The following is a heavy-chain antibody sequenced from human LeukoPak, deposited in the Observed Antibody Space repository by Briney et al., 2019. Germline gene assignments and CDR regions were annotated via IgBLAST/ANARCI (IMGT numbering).Heavy chain of an antibody. J-gene: IGHJ6*03. CDR3: ARHYGDYLGYMDV. CDR1: GGSISSSSYY. CDR2: IYYSGST. D-gene: IGHD4-17*01. Sequence: PSETLSLTCTVSGGSISSSSYYWGWIRQPPGKGLEWIGSIYYSGSTKYNPSLKSRVTISVDKSKNQFSLKLSSVTAADTAVYYCARHYGDYLGYMDVWGKGTTVTVSS. V-gene: IGHV4-39*01.